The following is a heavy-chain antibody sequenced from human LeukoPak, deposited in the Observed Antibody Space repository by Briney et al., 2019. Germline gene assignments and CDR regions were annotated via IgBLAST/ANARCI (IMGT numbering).Heavy chain of an antibody. CDR2: IYTSGST. CDR1: GGSISSYY. CDR3: ARVRSSGSYYYFDY. J-gene: IGHJ4*02. Sequence: SETLSLTCTVSGGSISSYYWSWIRQPPGKGLEWIGNIYTSGSTNYNPSLKSRVTMSLDTSENQFSPKLSSVTAADTAVYYCARVRSSGSYYYFDYWGQGTLVTVSS. D-gene: IGHD3-22*01. V-gene: IGHV4-4*09.